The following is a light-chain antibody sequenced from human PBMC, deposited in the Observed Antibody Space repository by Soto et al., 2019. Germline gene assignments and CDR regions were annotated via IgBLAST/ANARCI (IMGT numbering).Light chain of an antibody. Sequence: QSVLTQPPSASGSPGQSVTISCTGTRSDVGGYNFVSWYQQHPGKAPKLMIYEVSERPSGVPDRFSGSKSGNTASLTVSGLQADDEADYYCTSYAGSNIPVVFGGGTKLTVL. J-gene: IGLJ2*01. CDR2: EVS. CDR1: RSDVGGYNF. V-gene: IGLV2-8*01. CDR3: TSYAGSNIPVV.